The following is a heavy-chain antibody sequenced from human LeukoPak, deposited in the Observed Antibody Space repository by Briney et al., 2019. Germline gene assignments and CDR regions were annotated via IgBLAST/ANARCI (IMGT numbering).Heavy chain of an antibody. J-gene: IGHJ4*02. CDR2: IYHSGNT. V-gene: IGHV4-38-2*02. CDR3: ARVEDYGDYVDFFDY. D-gene: IGHD4-17*01. Sequence: SETLSLTCTVSSYSISSGYYWGWIRQPPGKGLEWIGNIYHSGNTYYKLSLKSRVTISVDTSKSQFSLKLSSVTAADTAVYYCARVEDYGDYVDFFDYWGQGTLVTVSS. CDR1: SYSISSGYY.